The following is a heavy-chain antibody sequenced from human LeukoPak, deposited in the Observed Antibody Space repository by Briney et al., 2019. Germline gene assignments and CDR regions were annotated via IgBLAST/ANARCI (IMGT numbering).Heavy chain of an antibody. CDR2: IKQEGSEK. CDR3: ARANGDCTY. V-gene: IGHV3-7*01. D-gene: IGHD2-21*02. CDR1: GFTFSRYW. J-gene: IGHJ4*02. Sequence: GGSLRLSCAASGFTFSRYWMTWVRQAPGKGLEWVANIKQEGSEKYYMDSVRGRFTISRDNAKNSLYLQMNSLRAEDTAVYYCARANGDCTYWGQGTLVTVSS.